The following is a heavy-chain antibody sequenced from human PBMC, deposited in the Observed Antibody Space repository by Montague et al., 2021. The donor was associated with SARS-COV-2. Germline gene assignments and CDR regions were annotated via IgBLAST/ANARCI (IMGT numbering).Heavy chain of an antibody. J-gene: IGHJ6*03. CDR2: INHSGGT. D-gene: IGHD6-25*01. Sequence: SETLSLTCAVYGGSFSNYYWTWIRRPPGKGLEWIGDINHSGGTNINPYLKSRVSISVDTSKNQFSLKLTSVTAADTAAYYCARGLSGSLSGGRVPVALFDFYHYMDVWGKGTTVTVSS. CDR3: ARGLSGSLSGGRVPVALFDFYHYMDV. CDR1: GGSFSNYY. V-gene: IGHV4-34*01.